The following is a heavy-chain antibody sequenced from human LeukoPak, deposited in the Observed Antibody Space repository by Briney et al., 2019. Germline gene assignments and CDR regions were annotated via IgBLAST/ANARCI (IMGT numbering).Heavy chain of an antibody. D-gene: IGHD3-10*01. CDR3: TPG. V-gene: IGHV3-74*01. J-gene: IGHJ4*02. CDR2: VNRDGSGT. Sequence: GGSLRLSCAVSGFTFSNYWMHWVRQAPGKGLVWVSAVNRDGSGTNYAGSVKGRFTTSRDNAKDTLYLQMNSLRVEDTAVYYCTPGGGQGTLVTVSS. CDR1: GFTFSNYW.